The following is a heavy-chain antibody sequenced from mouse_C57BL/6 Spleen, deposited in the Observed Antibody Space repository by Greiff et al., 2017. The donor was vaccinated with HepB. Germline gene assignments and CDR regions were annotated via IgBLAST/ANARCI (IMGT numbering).Heavy chain of an antibody. CDR1: GYAFSSYW. D-gene: IGHD4-1*01. CDR3: ARGANWDHFDY. CDR2: IYPGDGDT. Sequence: VKLMESGAELVKPGASVKISCKASGYAFSSYWMNWVKQRPGKGLEWIGQIYPGDGDTNYNGKFKGKATLTADKSSSTAYMQLSSLTSEDSAVYFCARGANWDHFDYWGQGTTLTVSS. J-gene: IGHJ2*01. V-gene: IGHV1-80*01.